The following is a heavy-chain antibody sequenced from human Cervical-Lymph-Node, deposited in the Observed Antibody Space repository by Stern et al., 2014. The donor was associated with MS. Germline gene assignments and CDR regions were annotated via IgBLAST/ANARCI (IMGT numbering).Heavy chain of an antibody. V-gene: IGHV5-51*01. CDR2: IYPGDADN. Sequence: EVQLVQSGAEVKKPGESLKISCKGSGYNFTSYWIGWVRQMPGKGLEWMGIIYPGDADNRYSPSYKGQVTISADKSISTAYLQWSSLKASDTAMYYCARRLCSGGSCYPDYWGQGTLVTVSS. D-gene: IGHD2-15*01. CDR3: ARRLCSGGSCYPDY. J-gene: IGHJ4*02. CDR1: GYNFTSYW.